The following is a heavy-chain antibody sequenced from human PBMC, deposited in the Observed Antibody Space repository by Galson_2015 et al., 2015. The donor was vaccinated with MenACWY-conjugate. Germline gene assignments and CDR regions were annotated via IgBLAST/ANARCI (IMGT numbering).Heavy chain of an antibody. J-gene: IGHJ4*02. CDR3: ARYCYGYALPLGF. D-gene: IGHD5-18*01. V-gene: IGHV3-7*03. Sequence: SLRLSCAASGFIFSNYWMTWVRQAPGKGLEWVASIKHDGSAIYYVDSMKGRFSISRDNAKNSLYLQMNTLRAEDTAVYYCARYCYGYALPLGFWGQGTLVTVSS. CDR1: GFIFSNYW. CDR2: IKHDGSAI.